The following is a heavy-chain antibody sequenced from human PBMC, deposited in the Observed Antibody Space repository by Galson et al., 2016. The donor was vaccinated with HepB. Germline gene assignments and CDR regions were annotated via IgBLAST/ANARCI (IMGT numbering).Heavy chain of an antibody. J-gene: IGHJ4*02. CDR1: GGSMTSQY. CDR3: ARVEGYLKFEY. D-gene: IGHD3-22*01. CDR2: IYYSGST. V-gene: IGHV4-59*08. Sequence: SETLSLTCTVSGGSMTSQYWSWIRQPPGKGLEWIGYIYYSGSTYYNPSLKSRVTISIDTSKNQFSLKLSSVTAADTAVYYCARVEGYLKFEYWGQGTLVTVSS.